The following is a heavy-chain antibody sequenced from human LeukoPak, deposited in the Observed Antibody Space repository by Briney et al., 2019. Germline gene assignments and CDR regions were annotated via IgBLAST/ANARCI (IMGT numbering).Heavy chain of an antibody. D-gene: IGHD5-24*01. CDR2: IIPIFGTA. V-gene: IGHV1-69*13. Sequence: ASVEVSCKASGGTFSSYAISWVRQAPGQGLEWMGGIIPIFGTANYAQKFQGRVTITADESTSTAYMELSSLRSEDTAVYYCARGRDGYGSKDYWGQGTLVTVSS. J-gene: IGHJ4*02. CDR1: GGTFSSYA. CDR3: ARGRDGYGSKDY.